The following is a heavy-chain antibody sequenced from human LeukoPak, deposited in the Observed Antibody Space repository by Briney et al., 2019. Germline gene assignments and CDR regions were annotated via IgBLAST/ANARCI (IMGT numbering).Heavy chain of an antibody. V-gene: IGHV4-59*01. CDR2: IYYSGST. CDR1: GGSISSYY. Sequence: SETLSLTCTVSGGSISSYYWSRIRQPPGKGLEWIGYIYYSGSTNYNPSLKSRVTISVDTSKNQFSLKLSSVTAADTAVYYCARGAMVRGGNDAFDIWGQGTMVTVSS. D-gene: IGHD3-10*01. CDR3: ARGAMVRGGNDAFDI. J-gene: IGHJ3*02.